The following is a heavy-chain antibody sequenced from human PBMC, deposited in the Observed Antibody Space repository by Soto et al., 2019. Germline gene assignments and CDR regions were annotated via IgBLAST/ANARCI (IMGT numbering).Heavy chain of an antibody. CDR3: ARDLRGIVVVPGVPYYYYGMDV. CDR2: INPSGGST. Sequence: QVQLVQSGAEVKKPGASVKVSCKASGYTFTSYYMHWVRQAPGQGLEWMGIINPSGGSTSYAQKFQGRVTMTRDTSTSTVYMELSSLRSEDTTVYYCARDLRGIVVVPGVPYYYYGMDVWGQGTTVTVSS. J-gene: IGHJ6*02. D-gene: IGHD2-2*01. CDR1: GYTFTSYY. V-gene: IGHV1-46*01.